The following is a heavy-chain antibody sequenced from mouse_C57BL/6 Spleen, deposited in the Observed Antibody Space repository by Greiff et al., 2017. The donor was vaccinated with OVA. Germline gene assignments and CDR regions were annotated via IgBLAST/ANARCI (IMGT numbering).Heavy chain of an antibody. Sequence: VQLQQPGPELVKPGASVKMSCKASGYTFTDYNMHWVKQSHGKSLEWIGYINPNNGGTSYNQKFKGKATLTVNKSSSTAYMELRSLTSEDSAVYYCADGYYSNSFDYWGQGTTLTVSS. CDR3: ADGYYSNSFDY. CDR2: INPNNGGT. CDR1: GYTFTDYN. V-gene: IGHV1-22*01. D-gene: IGHD2-5*01. J-gene: IGHJ2*01.